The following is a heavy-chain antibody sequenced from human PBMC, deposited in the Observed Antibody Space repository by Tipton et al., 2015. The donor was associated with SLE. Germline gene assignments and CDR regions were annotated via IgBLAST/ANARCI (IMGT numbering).Heavy chain of an antibody. CDR3: ARARSDDTFWTDYFYFFYYMDV. Sequence: LSLTCTVSGDSVSSTNYYWAWIRQPPGKGLEWVGTIFNTGTTYYNSSLKSRVAISADTSKNQFSLTLMSVTGADTAAYFCARARSDDTFWTDYFYFFYYMDVWGKGTTVTVSS. J-gene: IGHJ6*03. CDR1: GDSVSSTNYY. CDR2: IFNTGTT. D-gene: IGHD3/OR15-3a*01. V-gene: IGHV4-39*07.